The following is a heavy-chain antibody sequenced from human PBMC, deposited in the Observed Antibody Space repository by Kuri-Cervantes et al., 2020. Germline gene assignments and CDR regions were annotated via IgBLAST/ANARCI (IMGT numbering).Heavy chain of an antibody. CDR3: ARGQYCGGDCYRFDY. CDR2: INPNSGGT. CDR1: GYTFTGYY. Sequence: ASVKVSCKASGYTFTGYYMHWVRQAPGQGLEWMGWINPNSGGTNYAQKLQGRVTMTTDTSTSTAYMELRSLRSDDTAVYYCARGQYCGGDCYRFDYWGQGTLVTVSS. V-gene: IGHV1-2*02. D-gene: IGHD2-21*02. J-gene: IGHJ4*02.